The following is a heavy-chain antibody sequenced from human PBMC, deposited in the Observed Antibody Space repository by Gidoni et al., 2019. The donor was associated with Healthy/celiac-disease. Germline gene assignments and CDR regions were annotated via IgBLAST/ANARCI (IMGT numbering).Heavy chain of an antibody. CDR2: IYYSGST. CDR1: GGSISSYY. D-gene: IGHD4-17*01. J-gene: IGHJ2*01. CDR3: ARGEGYGDWYFDL. Sequence: QVQLQESGPGLVKPSETLSLTCTVSGGSISSYYWSWIRQPPGKGLEWIGYIYYSGSTNYNPPLKSRVTISVDPSKNQFSLKLSSVTAADTAVYYCARGEGYGDWYFDLWGRGTLVTVSS. V-gene: IGHV4-59*01.